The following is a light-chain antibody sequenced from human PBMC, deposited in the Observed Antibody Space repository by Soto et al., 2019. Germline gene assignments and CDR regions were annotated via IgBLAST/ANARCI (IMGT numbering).Light chain of an antibody. CDR3: QQYDYSRT. Sequence: DIQMTQSPSTLSASVGDSVTITCRASQSVAASLAWYQQKPGEAPKLLIYDVSNLETGVPSRFSGSGSGTEFSLTIRSLQPDDFAGYYCQQYDYSRTFGQGTKVDIK. J-gene: IGKJ1*01. CDR2: DVS. CDR1: QSVAAS. V-gene: IGKV1-5*01.